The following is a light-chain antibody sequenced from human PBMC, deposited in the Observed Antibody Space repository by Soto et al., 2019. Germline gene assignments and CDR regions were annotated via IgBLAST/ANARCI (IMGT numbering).Light chain of an antibody. Sequence: DIQMTQSPSSLSASVGDRVTITCRASQTISSYLNWYQQTPGRAPKLLIYAASSLQRGVPSRFTGSGSGTDFTLTISSLQPEDFATYYCQQSSTTPFTFGPGTKVDIK. J-gene: IGKJ3*01. V-gene: IGKV1-39*01. CDR2: AAS. CDR3: QQSSTTPFT. CDR1: QTISSY.